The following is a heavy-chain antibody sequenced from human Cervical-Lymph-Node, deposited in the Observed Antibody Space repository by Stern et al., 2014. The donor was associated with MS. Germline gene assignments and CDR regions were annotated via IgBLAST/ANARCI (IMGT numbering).Heavy chain of an antibody. Sequence: VQLVESGGGLVKPGESLRLSCAASGFTFSDYYMSWLRQAPGKGLEWDSYLDARGTIIYYADSVKGRFTISRDNSNDSLYLQLNSLSAEDTAVYYCARTHYDFRSGYYGWFDPWGQGTLVTVSS. J-gene: IGHJ5*02. CDR2: LDARGTII. D-gene: IGHD3-3*01. V-gene: IGHV3-11*01. CDR1: GFTFSDYY. CDR3: ARTHYDFRSGYYGWFDP.